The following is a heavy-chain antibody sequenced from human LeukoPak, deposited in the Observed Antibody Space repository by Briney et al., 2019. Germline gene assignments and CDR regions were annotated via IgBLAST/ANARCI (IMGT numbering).Heavy chain of an antibody. CDR1: GLTFSDSY. J-gene: IGHJ3*01. CDR2: MTTGGYFT. Sequence: GGSLRLSCVASGLTFSDSYMSWIRHAPGEGLEWIAYMTTGGYFTKYADSVKGRFTISRDNDKNSLYLQMNGLRGDDTAVYYCARGGERYAFDVWGQGTMVAISP. CDR3: ARGGERYAFDV. V-gene: IGHV3-11*05.